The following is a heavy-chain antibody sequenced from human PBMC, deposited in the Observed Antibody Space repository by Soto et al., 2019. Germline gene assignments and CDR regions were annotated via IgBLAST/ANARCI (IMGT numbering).Heavy chain of an antibody. J-gene: IGHJ1*01. CDR2: IIPMFGTA. CDR1: GGTFSTYA. D-gene: IGHD5-18*01. CDR3: ASGIQLWLRRRNPGYSG. V-gene: IGHV1-69*12. Sequence: QVQLVQSGAEVKKTESSVKVSCKATGGTFSTYAISWVRQAPGQGLEWMGGIIPMFGTANNALRFQDRVTITADASTNTVYLELSSLRSEVTAVYFCASGIQLWLRRRNPGYSGWGQGPLVTVSS.